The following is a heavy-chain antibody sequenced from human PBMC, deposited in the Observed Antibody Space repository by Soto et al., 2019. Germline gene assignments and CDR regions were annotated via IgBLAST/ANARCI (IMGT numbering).Heavy chain of an antibody. CDR2: IDPSDSYT. CDR3: ARSLAYCTGGICYKGYGMDV. D-gene: IGHD2-8*02. J-gene: IGHJ6*02. Sequence: GESLKISCKGSGFTFTRHWISWVRQMPGGGLEWMGKIDPSDSYTNYSPSFQGHVTISADKSINTAYLQWSGLQASDTAMYYCARSLAYCTGGICYKGYGMDVWGQGTTVTVSS. CDR1: GFTFTRHW. V-gene: IGHV5-10-1*01.